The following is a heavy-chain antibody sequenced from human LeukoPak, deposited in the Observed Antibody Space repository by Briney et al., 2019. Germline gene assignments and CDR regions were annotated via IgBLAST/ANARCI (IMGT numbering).Heavy chain of an antibody. V-gene: IGHV1-2*02. D-gene: IGHD3-22*01. CDR1: GYTFTDYY. CDR2: INPNSGDT. Sequence: ASVKVSCKASGYTFTDYYMHWLRQAPGQGLEWMGWINPNSGDTYSAQKFQGRVTMTRDTSTSTVYMELSSLRSEDTAVYYCARGGPYDSSGYNDYWGQGTLVTVSS. J-gene: IGHJ4*02. CDR3: ARGGPYDSSGYNDY.